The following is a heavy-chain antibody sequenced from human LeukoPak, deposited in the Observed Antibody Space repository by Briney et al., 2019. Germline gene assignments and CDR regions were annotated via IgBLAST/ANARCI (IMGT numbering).Heavy chain of an antibody. CDR1: GFTFSSYW. CDR2: IKQDGSEK. CDR3: ARYYYDSSGYYYFDY. J-gene: IGHJ4*02. D-gene: IGHD3-22*01. Sequence: PGGSLRPSCAASGFTFSSYWMSWVRQAPGKGLEWVANIKQDGSEKYYVDSVKGRFTISRDNAKNSLYLQMNSLRAEDTAVYYCARYYYDSSGYYYFDYWGQGTLVTVSS. V-gene: IGHV3-7*01.